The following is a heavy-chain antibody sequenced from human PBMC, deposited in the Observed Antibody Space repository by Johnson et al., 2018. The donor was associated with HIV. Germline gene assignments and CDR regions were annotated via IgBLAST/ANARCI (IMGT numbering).Heavy chain of an antibody. CDR1: GFTFSSYD. Sequence: VQLVESGGGLVQPGGSLRLSCAASGFTFSSYDMHWVRQATGKGLEWVSAIGTAGDTYYPGSVKGRFTISRENAKNSFYLQMNSLRAGDTAVYYCARGLTGDDAFDIWGQGTMVTVSS. CDR3: ARGLTGDDAFDI. V-gene: IGHV3-13*01. J-gene: IGHJ3*02. D-gene: IGHD7-27*01. CDR2: IGTAGDT.